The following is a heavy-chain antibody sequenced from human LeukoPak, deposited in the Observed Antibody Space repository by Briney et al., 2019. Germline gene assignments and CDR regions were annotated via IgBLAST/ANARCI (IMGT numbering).Heavy chain of an antibody. Sequence: GASVKVSCKASGYTFTSYGISWVRQAPGQGLEWMGWISAYNGNTNYAQKLQGRVTMTTDTSTSTAYMELRSLRSDDTAVYYCARARTDSSGWYDAFDPWGQGTLVTVSS. J-gene: IGHJ5*02. CDR1: GYTFTSYG. V-gene: IGHV1-18*01. CDR2: ISAYNGNT. D-gene: IGHD6-19*01. CDR3: ARARTDSSGWYDAFDP.